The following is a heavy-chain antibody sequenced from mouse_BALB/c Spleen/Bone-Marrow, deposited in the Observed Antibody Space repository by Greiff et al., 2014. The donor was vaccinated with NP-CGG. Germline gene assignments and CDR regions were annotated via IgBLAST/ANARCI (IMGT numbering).Heavy chain of an antibody. CDR1: GYAFNNYL. J-gene: IGHJ4*01. Sequence: QVQLQQSGAELVRPGTSVKVSCKASGYAFNNYLIEWVKQRPGQGLEWIGVINPGSGGTKYNEKFKGKATLTADKSSSTAYMQLSSLTSDDSAVYFCARGDYAMDYWGQGTSVTVSS. V-gene: IGHV1-54*01. CDR2: INPGSGGT. CDR3: ARGDYAMDY.